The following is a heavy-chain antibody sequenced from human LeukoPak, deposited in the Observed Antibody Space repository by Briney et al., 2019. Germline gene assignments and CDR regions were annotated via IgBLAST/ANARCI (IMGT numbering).Heavy chain of an antibody. Sequence: GGSLRPSCAVSGFTFTTYSMHWVRQAPGKGREYLSAITSNGGSTYHADSVKGRFTISRDNSKNTLYLQMGSLRTEDMALYYCARGGTSSWYLDYWGQGTLVTVSS. D-gene: IGHD6-13*01. CDR1: GFTFTTYS. CDR2: ITSNGGST. V-gene: IGHV3-64*02. CDR3: ARGGTSSWYLDY. J-gene: IGHJ4*02.